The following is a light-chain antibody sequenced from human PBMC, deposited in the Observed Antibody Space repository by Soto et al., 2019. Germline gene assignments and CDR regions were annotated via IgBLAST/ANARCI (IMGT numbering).Light chain of an antibody. Sequence: EIVLTQSPGTLSLSPGERATLSCRASQSVSSSYLAWYQQKPGQAPRLLIYGASSRATGIPDRFSGSGSGTDFTLTISRLEPDDFAVYYCQQYGSSSFTFGPGPKVDIK. CDR3: QQYGSSSFT. V-gene: IGKV3-20*01. CDR1: QSVSSSY. J-gene: IGKJ3*01. CDR2: GAS.